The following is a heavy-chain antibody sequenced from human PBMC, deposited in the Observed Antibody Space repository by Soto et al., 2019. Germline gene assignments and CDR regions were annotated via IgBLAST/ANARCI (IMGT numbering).Heavy chain of an antibody. CDR1: GFTFSSYA. Sequence: EVQLLESGGGLVQPGGSLRLSCAASGFTFSSYAMSWVRQAPGKGLEWVSAISGSGGSTYYADSVKGRFTISRDNSKNPLYLQMNSLRAEDTAVYYCAKIALTAAGPPSWVDYWGQGTLVTVSS. D-gene: IGHD6-13*01. CDR2: ISGSGGST. V-gene: IGHV3-23*01. J-gene: IGHJ4*02. CDR3: AKIALTAAGPPSWVDY.